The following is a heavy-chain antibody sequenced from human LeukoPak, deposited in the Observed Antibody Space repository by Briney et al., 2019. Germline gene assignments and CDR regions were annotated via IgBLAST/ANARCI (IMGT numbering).Heavy chain of an antibody. Sequence: ASVKVSCKASGYTFTSYYMHWVRQAPGQGLEWMGIINPSGGSTSYAQKFQGRVTMTRNTSTSTVYMELSSLRSEDTAVYYCARDLTGGWPDYWGQGTLVTVSS. D-gene: IGHD6-19*01. J-gene: IGHJ4*02. CDR2: INPSGGST. V-gene: IGHV1-46*01. CDR1: GYTFTSYY. CDR3: ARDLTGGWPDY.